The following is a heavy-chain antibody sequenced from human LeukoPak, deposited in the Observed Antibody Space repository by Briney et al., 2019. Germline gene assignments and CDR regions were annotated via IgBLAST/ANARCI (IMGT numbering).Heavy chain of an antibody. CDR3: AREYSSSPWAFDI. Sequence: PGGSLRLSCAASGFTFSLYEMNWVRQAPGKGLDWVSHISSSGATTYYADSVKGRFTISRDHAKNSLYLQMNSLRVEDTAVYYCAREYSSSPWAFDIWGQGTMVTVSS. CDR1: GFTFSLYE. J-gene: IGHJ3*02. CDR2: ISSSGATT. V-gene: IGHV3-48*03. D-gene: IGHD6-6*01.